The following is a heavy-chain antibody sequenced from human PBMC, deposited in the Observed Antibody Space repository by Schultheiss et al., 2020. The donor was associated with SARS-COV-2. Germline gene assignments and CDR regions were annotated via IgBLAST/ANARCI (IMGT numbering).Heavy chain of an antibody. J-gene: IGHJ6*02. CDR1: GFTFSSYS. CDR2: ISSSSSYI. CDR3: ARDLNGEYSSGWTRQRYYYYYGMDV. D-gene: IGHD6-19*01. V-gene: IGHV3-21*01. Sequence: GESLKISCAASGFTFSSYSMNWVRQAPGKGLEWVSSISSSSSYIYYADSVKGRFTISRDNAKNSLYLQMNSLRAEDTAVYYCARDLNGEYSSGWTRQRYYYYYGMDVWGQGTTVTVSS.